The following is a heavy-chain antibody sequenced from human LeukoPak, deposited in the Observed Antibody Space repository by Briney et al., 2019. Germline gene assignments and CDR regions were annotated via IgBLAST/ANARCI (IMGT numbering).Heavy chain of an antibody. CDR2: ISSSSSYI. J-gene: IGHJ3*02. Sequence: GGSLRLSCAASGFTFSSYSMNWVRQAPGKGLEWVSSISSSSSYIYYADSVKGRFTIPRDNAKNSLYLQMNSLRAEDTAVYYCARVRRRVYSSGWLSAFDIWGQGTMVTVSS. D-gene: IGHD6-19*01. V-gene: IGHV3-21*01. CDR1: GFTFSSYS. CDR3: ARVRRRVYSSGWLSAFDI.